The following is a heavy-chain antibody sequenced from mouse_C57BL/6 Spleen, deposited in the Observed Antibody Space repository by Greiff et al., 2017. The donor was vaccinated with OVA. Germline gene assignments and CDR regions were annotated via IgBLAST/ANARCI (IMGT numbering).Heavy chain of an antibody. CDR1: GYTFTDYN. CDR2: INPNNGGT. D-gene: IGHD1-1*01. J-gene: IGHJ2*01. V-gene: IGHV1-22*01. CDR3: ATHYYGSSHPYFDY. Sequence: EVMLVESGPELVKPGASVKMSCKASGYTFTDYNMHWVKQSHGKSLEWIGYINPNNGGTSYNQKFKGKATLTVNKSSSTAYMELRSLTSEDSAVYYCATHYYGSSHPYFDYWGQGTTLTVSS.